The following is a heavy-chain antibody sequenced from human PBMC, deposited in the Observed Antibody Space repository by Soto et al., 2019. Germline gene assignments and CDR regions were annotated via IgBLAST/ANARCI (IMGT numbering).Heavy chain of an antibody. V-gene: IGHV3-21*01. CDR3: ARGGATIINTDPFDY. CDR1: GFTFSSYS. Sequence: PGGSLRLSCAASGFTFSSYSMNWVRQAPGKGLEWVSSISSSSSYIYYADSVKGRFTISRDNAKNSLYLQMNSLRAEDTAVYYCARGGATIINTDPFDYWGQGTLVTVSS. D-gene: IGHD5-12*01. CDR2: ISSSSSYI. J-gene: IGHJ4*02.